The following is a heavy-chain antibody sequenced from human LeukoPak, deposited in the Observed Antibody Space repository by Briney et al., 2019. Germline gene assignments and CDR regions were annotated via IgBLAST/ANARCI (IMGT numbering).Heavy chain of an antibody. CDR1: GFTFSSYS. D-gene: IGHD6-19*01. J-gene: IGHJ5*02. V-gene: IGHV3-53*01. CDR3: ARSSGWYEGWFDP. Sequence: GSLRLSCAASGFTFSSYSMNWVRQAPGKGLGWVSVIYSGGSTYYADSVKGRFTISRDNSKNTLYLQMNSLRAEDTAVYYCARSSGWYEGWFDPWGQGTLVTVSS. CDR2: IYSGGST.